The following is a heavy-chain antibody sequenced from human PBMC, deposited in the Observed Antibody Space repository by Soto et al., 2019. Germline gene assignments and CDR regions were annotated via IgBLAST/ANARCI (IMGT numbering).Heavy chain of an antibody. V-gene: IGHV3-74*01. CDR3: ATAGNYRFDN. CDR2: INPDGRTI. J-gene: IGHJ4*02. D-gene: IGHD1-1*01. Sequence: GGSLRLSCAASAFSFSTSWMHWVRQAPGEGLVWVSRINPDGRTINYADSVKGRFTISRDNAKNTLYLQMNILRVEDTAVYFCATAGNYRFDNWCLGTLVTVSS. CDR1: AFSFSTSW.